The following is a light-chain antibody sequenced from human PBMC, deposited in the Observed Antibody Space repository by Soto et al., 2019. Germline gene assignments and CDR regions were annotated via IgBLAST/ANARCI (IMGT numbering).Light chain of an antibody. V-gene: IGKV3-20*01. CDR1: QGVTSSY. Sequence: EIVLTQSPGTLSLSPGERATLSCRASQGVTSSYLAWYQKKPGQAPRLLIYGASSRATGIPDRFSGSGSGTDFTLTISRLEPEDIAVYFCQQYGNSPQTFGQGTKLEIK. J-gene: IGKJ2*01. CDR2: GAS. CDR3: QQYGNSPQT.